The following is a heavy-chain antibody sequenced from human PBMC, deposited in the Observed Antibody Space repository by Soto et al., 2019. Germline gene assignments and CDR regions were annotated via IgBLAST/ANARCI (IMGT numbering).Heavy chain of an antibody. CDR3: ARTFRHDFWSGSPFYAMNV. CDR2: IYYNGTT. CDR1: AYSISSGNW. Sequence: QVQLQESGPGLVKPADALSLTCAVSAYSISSGNWWGWIRQPPGKGLEWIGYIYYNGTTYYNPSLKSRVTLSVDTSKKQFSLKVRSLTAVDTAVYYCARTFRHDFWSGSPFYAMNVWGQGTTVIVSS. D-gene: IGHD3-3*01. V-gene: IGHV4-28*01. J-gene: IGHJ6*02.